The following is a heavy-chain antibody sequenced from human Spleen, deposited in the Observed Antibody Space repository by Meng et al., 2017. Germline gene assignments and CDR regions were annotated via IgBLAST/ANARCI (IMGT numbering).Heavy chain of an antibody. J-gene: IGHJ4*02. CDR2: INSDGSST. D-gene: IGHD2-2*02. CDR1: GFTFSSYW. V-gene: IGHV3-74*01. Sequence: GETLKISCAASGFTFSSYWMHWVRQAPGKGLVWVSRINSDGSSTSYADSVKGRFTISRDNSKNTLYLQMNSLRAEDTAVYHCAKDPATAIEGYFDYWGRGTLVTVSS. CDR3: AKDPATAIEGYFDY.